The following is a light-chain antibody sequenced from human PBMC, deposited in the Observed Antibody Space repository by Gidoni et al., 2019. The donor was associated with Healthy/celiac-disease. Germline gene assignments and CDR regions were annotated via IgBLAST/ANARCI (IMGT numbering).Light chain of an antibody. J-gene: IGKJ4*01. CDR2: WAS. V-gene: IGKV4-1*01. CDR1: QSVLYSSNNKNY. Sequence: DIVMTQSPDSLAVSLGERATINCKFSQSVLYSSNNKNYLALYQQKPGQPPKMLIYWASTRESGVPDRCSGSGSGTDFTLTISSMQAEDVAVYYCQQYYSTPLTFGGGTKVEIK. CDR3: QQYYSTPLT.